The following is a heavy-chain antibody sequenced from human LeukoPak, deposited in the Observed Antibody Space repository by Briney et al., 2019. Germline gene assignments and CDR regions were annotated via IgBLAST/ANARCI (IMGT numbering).Heavy chain of an antibody. CDR2: INAGNGNT. Sequence: GASVKVSCKASGYTFTSYAMHWVRQAPGQRLEWMGWINAGNGNTKYSQKFQGRVTITADESTSTAYMELSSLRSEDTAVYYCAREIFNPLGYCSGGSCYNWFDPWGQGTLVTVSS. CDR1: GYTFTSYA. D-gene: IGHD2-15*01. V-gene: IGHV1-3*01. J-gene: IGHJ5*02. CDR3: AREIFNPLGYCSGGSCYNWFDP.